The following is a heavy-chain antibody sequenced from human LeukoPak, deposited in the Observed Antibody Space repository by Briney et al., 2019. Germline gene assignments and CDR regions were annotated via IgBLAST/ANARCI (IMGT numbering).Heavy chain of an antibody. CDR2: ISGSGGST. CDR3: AKLSGYYGSGSYYSY. D-gene: IGHD3-10*01. Sequence: GGSLRLSCAASGFTFSSYSMSWVRQAPGKGLEWVSAISGSGGSTYYADSVKGRFTISRDNSKNTLYLQMNSLRAEDTAVYYCAKLSGYYGSGSYYSYWGQGTLVTVSS. CDR1: GFTFSSYS. J-gene: IGHJ4*02. V-gene: IGHV3-23*01.